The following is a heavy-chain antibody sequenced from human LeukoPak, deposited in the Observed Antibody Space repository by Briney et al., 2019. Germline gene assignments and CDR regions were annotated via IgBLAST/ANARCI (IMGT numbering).Heavy chain of an antibody. D-gene: IGHD3-22*01. CDR1: GFPFKRYA. J-gene: IGHJ3*02. CDR2: ISGSGGST. V-gene: IGHV3-23*01. Sequence: GGPLRLLCGARGFPFKRYAVIGGPRAPGEGGGGVSAISGSGGSTYYADSVKGRFTISRDNSKNTLYLQMNSLRAEDTAVYYCAKEWDYDSSLDAFDIWGQGTMVTVSS. CDR3: AKEWDYDSSLDAFDI.